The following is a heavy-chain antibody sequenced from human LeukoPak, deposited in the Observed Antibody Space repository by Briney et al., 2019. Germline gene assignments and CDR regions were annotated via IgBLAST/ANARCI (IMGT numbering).Heavy chain of an antibody. Sequence: SETLSLTCTVSGGSISLYYWSWIRQPPGKGLEWIGYFYDTRSPKYNPSLERRVTISVDMSRNQFSLNLTSVTAADTALYYCARGRGSLTYWGQGTLATVSS. CDR3: ARGRGSLTY. CDR2: FYDTRSP. D-gene: IGHD3-10*01. J-gene: IGHJ4*02. CDR1: GGSISLYY. V-gene: IGHV4-59*01.